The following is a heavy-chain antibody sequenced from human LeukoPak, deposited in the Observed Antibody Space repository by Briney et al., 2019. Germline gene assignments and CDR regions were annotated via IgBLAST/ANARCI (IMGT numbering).Heavy chain of an antibody. J-gene: IGHJ6*02. CDR1: GYTFTSYG. D-gene: IGHD6-19*01. CDR3: ARDPPLAVAAFSRYYYGMDV. CDR2: ISAYNGNT. V-gene: IGHV1-18*01. Sequence: ASVKVSCKASGYTFTSYGISWVRQAPGQGLEWTGWISAYNGNTNYAQKLQGRVTMTTDTSTSTAYMELRSLRSDDTAVYYCARDPPLAVAAFSRYYYGMDVWGQGTTVTVSS.